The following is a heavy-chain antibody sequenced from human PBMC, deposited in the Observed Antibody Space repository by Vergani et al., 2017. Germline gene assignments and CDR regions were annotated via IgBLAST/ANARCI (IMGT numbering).Heavy chain of an antibody. CDR3: ARDHQGPTTLDY. CDR2: INPNGDAT. J-gene: IGHJ4*02. D-gene: IGHD1-26*01. V-gene: IGHV1-2*02. CDR1: GFIFTDYY. Sequence: QVQLVQSGAELKKPGASVRVSCKASGFIFTDYYIHWMRQVPGQGLEWIGWINPNGDATHYAQNFRGRVTLTRDTSSTTAYMDLASLTSDDTAIYYCARDHQGPTTLDYWGQGSLVTVSS.